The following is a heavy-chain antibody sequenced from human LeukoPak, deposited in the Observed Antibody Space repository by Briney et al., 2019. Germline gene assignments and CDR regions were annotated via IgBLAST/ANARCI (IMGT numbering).Heavy chain of an antibody. V-gene: IGHV3-74*01. CDR2: INSDGSST. CDR1: GFTFSSYW. J-gene: IGHJ4*02. CDR3: ANLPWGIAVAGTLIDY. Sequence: GGSLRLSCAASGFTFSSYWMHWVRQAPGKGLVWVSRINSDGSSTSYADSVKGRFTISRDNAKNTLYLQMNSLRAEDTAVYYCANLPWGIAVAGTLIDYWGQGTLVTVSS. D-gene: IGHD6-19*01.